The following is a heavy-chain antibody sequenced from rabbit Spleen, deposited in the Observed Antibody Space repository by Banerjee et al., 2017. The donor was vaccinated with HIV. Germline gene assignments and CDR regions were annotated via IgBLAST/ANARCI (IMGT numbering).Heavy chain of an antibody. V-gene: IGHV1S40*01. CDR3: ARGSATMTMVITGWYFNL. Sequence: QSLEESGGDLVKPGASLTITCPASGFAFSSRYYMCWVRQAPGKGLEWIACIYDGSSTSTKYATWAKGRFTISKTSSTTVTLQMTSLTVADTATYFCARGSATMTMVITGWYFNLWGQGTLVTVS. D-gene: IGHD2-1*01. J-gene: IGHJ4*01. CDR2: IYDGSSTST. CDR1: GFAFSSRYY.